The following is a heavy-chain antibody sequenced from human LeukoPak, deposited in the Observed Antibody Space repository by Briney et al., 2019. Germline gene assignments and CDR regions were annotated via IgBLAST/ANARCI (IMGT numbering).Heavy chain of an antibody. CDR1: GYTFTGYY. V-gene: IGHV1-2*02. J-gene: IGHJ6*02. Sequence: ASVKVSCKASGYTFTGYYMHWVRQAPGQGLEWMGWINPNSGGTNYAQKFQGRVTMTRDTSISTAYMELSRLRSDDTAVYYCARDRCEQWLVLRHYCGMDVWGQGTTVTVSS. D-gene: IGHD6-19*01. CDR2: INPNSGGT. CDR3: ARDRCEQWLVLRHYCGMDV.